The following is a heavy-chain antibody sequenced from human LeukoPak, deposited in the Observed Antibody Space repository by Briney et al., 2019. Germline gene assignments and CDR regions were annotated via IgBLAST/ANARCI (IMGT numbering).Heavy chain of an antibody. CDR1: GFTFSSYE. J-gene: IGHJ4*02. V-gene: IGHV3-7*01. CDR2: IKRHGIEK. CDR3: VLNMVGGQIFDF. D-gene: IGHD3-10*01. Sequence: PGGSLSLSCSASGFTFSSYEMNWVRQAPGKGLEWVADIKRHGIEKHYVDAVKGRFTISRDNAKNSLYLQMNSLRAEDTAVYYCVLNMVGGQIFDFWGQGTLVTVSS.